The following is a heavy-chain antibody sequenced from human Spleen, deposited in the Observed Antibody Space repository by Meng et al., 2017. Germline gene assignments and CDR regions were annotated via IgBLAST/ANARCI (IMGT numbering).Heavy chain of an antibody. Sequence: GESLKISCAASGFTVSSNEMRWVRQPPGKGLEWVSSISGDSTYYADSGKGRFTISRDNSKNTLYLQMNSLRAEDTAVYYCANHYYGSGSYYLDYWGQGTLVTVSS. V-gene: IGHV3-38-3*01. CDR3: ANHYYGSGSYYLDY. CDR1: GFTVSSNE. D-gene: IGHD3-10*01. J-gene: IGHJ4*02. CDR2: ISGDST.